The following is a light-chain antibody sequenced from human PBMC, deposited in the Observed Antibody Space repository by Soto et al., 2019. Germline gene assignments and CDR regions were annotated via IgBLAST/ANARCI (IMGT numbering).Light chain of an antibody. Sequence: DIQMTQSPSTLSASVGDRVTITCRASESINYWLAWYQQKPGKAPKLLIYKASSLESGVPSRFSGSGSGTEFTLTISSLQPDDFATYYCQQYNIYSWTFGQGTKVDIK. CDR2: KAS. CDR1: ESINYW. CDR3: QQYNIYSWT. V-gene: IGKV1-5*03. J-gene: IGKJ1*01.